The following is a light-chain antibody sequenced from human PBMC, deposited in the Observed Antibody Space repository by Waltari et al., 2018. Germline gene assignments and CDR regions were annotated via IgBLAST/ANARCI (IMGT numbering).Light chain of an antibody. CDR1: KLGDKY. CDR3: QAWDSSTAWV. Sequence: SYELTQPPSVSVSPGQTASITCSGAKLGDKYARWYQQKPGQSPVLVIYQDRKRPPGIPERFSGSNSGNTATLTISGTQAMDEADYYCQAWDSSTAWVFGGGTKLTVL. J-gene: IGLJ2*01. V-gene: IGLV3-1*01. CDR2: QDR.